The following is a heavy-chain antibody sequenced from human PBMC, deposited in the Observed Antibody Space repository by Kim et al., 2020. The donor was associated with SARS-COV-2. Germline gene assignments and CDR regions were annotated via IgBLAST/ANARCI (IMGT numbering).Heavy chain of an antibody. D-gene: IGHD3-10*01. CDR1: GFTFSSYG. V-gene: IGHV3-33*05. CDR3: ARDRLVRGVIRTSPHPIDY. Sequence: GGSLRLSCAASGFTFSSYGMHWVRQAPGKGLEWVAVISYDGSNKYYADSVKGRFTISRDNSKNTLYLQMNSLRAEDTAVYYCARDRLVRGVIRTSPHPIDYWGQGTLVTVSS. CDR2: ISYDGSNK. J-gene: IGHJ4*02.